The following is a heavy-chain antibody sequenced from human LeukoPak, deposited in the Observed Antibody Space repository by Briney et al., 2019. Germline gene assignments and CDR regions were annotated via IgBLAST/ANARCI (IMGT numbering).Heavy chain of an antibody. CDR1: GGSFSGYY. Sequence: SETLSLTCAVYGGSFSGYYWSWIRQPPGKGLEWIGEINHSGSTNYNPSLKSRVTISVDTSKNQFSLKLSSVTAADTAVYYCARTALTAKYYYYYYGMDVWGRGTTVTVSS. V-gene: IGHV4-34*01. CDR3: ARTALTAKYYYYYYGMDV. J-gene: IGHJ6*02. D-gene: IGHD5-18*01. CDR2: INHSGST.